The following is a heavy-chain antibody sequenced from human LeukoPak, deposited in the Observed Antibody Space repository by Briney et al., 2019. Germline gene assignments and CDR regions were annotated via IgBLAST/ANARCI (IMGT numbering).Heavy chain of an antibody. D-gene: IGHD5-18*01. CDR1: GFTFSSYA. V-gene: IGHV3-30*04. J-gene: IGHJ4*02. CDR2: ISYDGRNK. CDR3: ARGGDAAMVLDY. Sequence: PGGSLRLSCAASGFTFSSYAMYWVRQAPGKGLEWVAVISYDGRNKYYADSVKGRFTISRDNSKNTLYLQMNSLRAEDTAVNYCARGGDAAMVLDYWGQGTLVTVSS.